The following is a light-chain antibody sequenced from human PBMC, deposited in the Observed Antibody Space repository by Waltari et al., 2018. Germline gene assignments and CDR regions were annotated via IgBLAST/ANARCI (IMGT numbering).Light chain of an antibody. Sequence: DIQMTQSPSSLSASVGDRVPITCRASQSISSYLNWYQQKPGKAPKLLIYAASSLQSGVPSRFSGNGSGTDFTITISSLQPEDFATYYCQQSYSTPPWTFGQGTKVEIK. J-gene: IGKJ1*01. CDR3: QQSYSTPPWT. CDR1: QSISSY. CDR2: AAS. V-gene: IGKV1-39*01.